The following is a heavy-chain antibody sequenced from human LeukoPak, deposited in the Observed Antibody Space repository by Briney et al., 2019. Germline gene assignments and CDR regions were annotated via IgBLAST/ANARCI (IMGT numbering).Heavy chain of an antibody. CDR1: GYTFTGYY. CDR2: INPNSGGT. Sequence: ASVKVSCKASGYTFTGYYMHWVRQAPGQGLEWMGWINPNSGGTNYAQKFQGRVTMTRDTSISTAYMELSRLRSDDTAVYYGARSYYDILTGYYTPGYWGQGTLVTVPS. CDR3: ARSYYDILTGYYTPGY. V-gene: IGHV1-2*02. J-gene: IGHJ4*02. D-gene: IGHD3-9*01.